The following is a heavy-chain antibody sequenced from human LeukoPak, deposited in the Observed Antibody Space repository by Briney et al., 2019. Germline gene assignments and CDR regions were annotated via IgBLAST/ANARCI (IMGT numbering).Heavy chain of an antibody. V-gene: IGHV3-53*01. J-gene: IGHJ6*03. CDR1: GFTVSSNY. Sequence: PGGSLRLSCAASGFTVSSNYMNWVRQAPGKGLEWVSVIYSSGSTYYADSVKGRFTISRDNSKNTLYLQMNSLRAEDTAVYYCARVMAGYSYMDVWGKGTTVTVSS. CDR2: IYSSGST. D-gene: IGHD3-10*01. CDR3: ARVMAGYSYMDV.